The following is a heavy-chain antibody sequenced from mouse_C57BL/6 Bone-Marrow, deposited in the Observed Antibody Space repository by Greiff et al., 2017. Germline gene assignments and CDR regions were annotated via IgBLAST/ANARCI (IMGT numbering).Heavy chain of an antibody. Sequence: VKLMESGAELARPGASVKLSCKASGYTFTSYGISWVKPRTGQGLEWIGEIYPRSGNTYYNEKFKGKATLTADKSSSTAYMELRSLTSEDSAVYFCARERLLLRSAWFAYWGQGTLVTVSA. CDR1: GYTFTSYG. CDR2: IYPRSGNT. CDR3: ARERLLLRSAWFAY. V-gene: IGHV1-81*01. D-gene: IGHD1-1*01. J-gene: IGHJ3*01.